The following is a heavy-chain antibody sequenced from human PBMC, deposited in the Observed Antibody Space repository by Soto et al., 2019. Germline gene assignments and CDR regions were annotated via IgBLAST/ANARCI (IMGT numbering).Heavy chain of an antibody. CDR1: GGSISSGGYY. CDR2: IYYSGST. V-gene: IGHV4-31*03. CDR3: ARGLTSYCSGGSCYDNWFDP. D-gene: IGHD2-15*01. Sequence: SETLSLTCTVSGGSISSGGYYWSWIRQHPGKGLEWIGYIYYSGSTYYNPSLKSRVTISVDTSKNQFSLKLSSVTAADTAVYYCARGLTSYCSGGSCYDNWFDPWGQGTLVTVSS. J-gene: IGHJ5*02.